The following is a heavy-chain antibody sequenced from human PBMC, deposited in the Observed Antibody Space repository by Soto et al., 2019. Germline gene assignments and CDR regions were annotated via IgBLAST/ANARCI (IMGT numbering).Heavy chain of an antibody. CDR1: GGSISSGGYS. CDR2: IYHSGST. V-gene: IGHV4-30-2*01. D-gene: IGHD2-2*01. CDR3: ARASPPYCSSPSFPWAWFDT. Sequence: SETLSLTCAVSGGSISSGGYSWSWIRQPPGKGLEWIGYIYHSGSTYYNPSLKSRVTISVDRSKNQFSLKLSSVTAADTAVYHCARASPPYCSSPSFPWAWFDTWGHGTPVAVSS. J-gene: IGHJ5*01.